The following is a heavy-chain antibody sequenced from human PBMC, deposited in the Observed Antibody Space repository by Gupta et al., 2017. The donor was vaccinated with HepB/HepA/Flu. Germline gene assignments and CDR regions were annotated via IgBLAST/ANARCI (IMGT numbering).Heavy chain of an antibody. J-gene: IGHJ4*02. Sequence: EVQLLSSGGGLVQPGGVLRLPCAASGSTFSSYAMSWVRQAPGKGLEWVSAISGSGGSTYDADTVKGRFTISRDNSKNTLYLQMNRLRAEDTAVYYCATGGGRSGRPFDYGGQVTLVTVSS. CDR1: GSTFSSYA. D-gene: IGHD1-26*01. CDR3: ATGGGRSGRPFDY. CDR2: ISGSGGST. V-gene: IGHV3-23*01.